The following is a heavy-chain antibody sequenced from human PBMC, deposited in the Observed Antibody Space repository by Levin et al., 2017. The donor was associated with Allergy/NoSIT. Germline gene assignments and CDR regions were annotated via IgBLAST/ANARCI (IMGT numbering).Heavy chain of an antibody. D-gene: IGHD6-19*01. CDR3: ARDPARDRTAVAGTGWLDY. CDR2: INPSGGST. Sequence: WASVKVSCKASGYTFTSYYMHWVRQAPGQGLEWMGIINPSGGSTSYAQKFQGRVTMTRDTSTSTVYMELSSLRSEDTAVYYCARDPARDRTAVAGTGWLDYWGQGTLVTVSS. J-gene: IGHJ4*02. V-gene: IGHV1-46*01. CDR1: GYTFTSYY.